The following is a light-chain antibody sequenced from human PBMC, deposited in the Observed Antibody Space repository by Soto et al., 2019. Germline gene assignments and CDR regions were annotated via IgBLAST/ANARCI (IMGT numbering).Light chain of an antibody. CDR1: QSISNH. V-gene: IGKV1-39*01. CDR3: QESYSRPPWM. Sequence: DIQMTQSPSYLSASVGDRVTVTCRASQSISNHLNWYQQKPGKAPKLLIYAASNLHSGVPSRFSGSGSGTEFTLTISSLQLEDFATYYCQESYSRPPWMFGQGTKVEIK. J-gene: IGKJ1*01. CDR2: AAS.